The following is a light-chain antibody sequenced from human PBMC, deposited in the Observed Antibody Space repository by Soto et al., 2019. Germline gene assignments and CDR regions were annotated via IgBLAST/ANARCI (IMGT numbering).Light chain of an antibody. CDR1: QSVSSN. Sequence: EIVLTQSPATLSLSPGARATLSCRASQSVSSNLAWYQQKPGQAPRLLIYGASTRATGIPARFSGSGSGTEFTLTISSLQSEDFAVYYCQQYYDWPITFGQGTRLEIK. V-gene: IGKV3-15*01. CDR3: QQYYDWPIT. J-gene: IGKJ5*01. CDR2: GAS.